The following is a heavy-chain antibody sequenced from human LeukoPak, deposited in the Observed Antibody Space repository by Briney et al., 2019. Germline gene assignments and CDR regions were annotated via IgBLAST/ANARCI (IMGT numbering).Heavy chain of an antibody. CDR1: GYTFTSSGWY. D-gene: IGHD3-10*01. CDR3: ARDGPAQMVDFDY. J-gene: IGHJ4*02. CDR2: IHPNNGAT. V-gene: IGHV1-2*06. Sequence: GDSVKVSCKASGYTFTSSGWYLYWLRQAPGQGLECVGRIHPNNGATLYAQKFQGRVAMTTDTSISTAYMELSRLRPDDTAMYYCARDGPAQMVDFDYWGQGTLVTVSS.